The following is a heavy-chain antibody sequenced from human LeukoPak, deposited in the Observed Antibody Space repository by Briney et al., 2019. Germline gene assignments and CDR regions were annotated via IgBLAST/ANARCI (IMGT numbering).Heavy chain of an antibody. Sequence: ASVKVSCKASGYTFTSYDINWVRQATGQGLEWMGWMSPNSGNTGYAQKFQGRLTMTRDTSINTAYMELSGLRSEDTAVYYCARESGDILVVPYYWGQGTLVTVSP. CDR1: GYTFTSYD. J-gene: IGHJ4*02. CDR3: ARESGDILVVPYY. CDR2: MSPNSGNT. V-gene: IGHV1-8*01. D-gene: IGHD2-2*01.